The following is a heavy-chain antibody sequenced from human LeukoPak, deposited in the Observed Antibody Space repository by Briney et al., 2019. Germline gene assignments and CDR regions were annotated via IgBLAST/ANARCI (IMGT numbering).Heavy chain of an antibody. Sequence: GGSLRLSCAASGLTVSSNYLSWVRQAPGKGLEWVSAIYSGGNTYYADSVKGRFTISRDNSKNTLYLQMNSLRAEDTAVYYCAKVGVRGYYYSFFDYWGQGTLVTVSS. CDR1: GLTVSSNY. D-gene: IGHD3-22*01. J-gene: IGHJ4*02. V-gene: IGHV3-53*01. CDR3: AKVGVRGYYYSFFDY. CDR2: IYSGGNT.